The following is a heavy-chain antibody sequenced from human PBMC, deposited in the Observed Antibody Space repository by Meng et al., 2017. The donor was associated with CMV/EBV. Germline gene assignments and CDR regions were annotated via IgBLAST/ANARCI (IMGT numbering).Heavy chain of an antibody. Sequence: VSVKVSCKASGYTFTSYGISWVRQAPGQGLEWMGWISAYNGNTNYAQKLQGRVTMTTDTSTSTAYMELRSLRSDDTAVYYCARDPEQLGGGYGMDVWGQGTTVTVSS. D-gene: IGHD6-6*01. J-gene: IGHJ6*02. CDR2: ISAYNGNT. V-gene: IGHV1-18*01. CDR3: ARDPEQLGGGYGMDV. CDR1: GYTFTSYG.